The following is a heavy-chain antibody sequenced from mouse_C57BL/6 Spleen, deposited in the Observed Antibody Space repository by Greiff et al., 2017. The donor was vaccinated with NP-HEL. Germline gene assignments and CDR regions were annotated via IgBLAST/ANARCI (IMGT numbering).Heavy chain of an antibody. J-gene: IGHJ4*01. CDR3: ARSSGYVDYAMDY. V-gene: IGHV5-17*01. CDR1: GFTFSDYG. D-gene: IGHD3-2*02. CDR2: ISSGSSTI. Sequence: EVQLQESGGGLVKPGGSLKLSCAASGFTFSDYGMHWVRQAPEKGLEWVAYISSGSSTIYYADTVKGRFTISRDNAKNTLFLQMTSLRSEDTAMYYCARSSGYVDYAMDYWGQGTSVTVSS.